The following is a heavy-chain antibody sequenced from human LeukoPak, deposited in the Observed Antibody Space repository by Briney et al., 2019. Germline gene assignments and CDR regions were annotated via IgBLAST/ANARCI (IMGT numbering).Heavy chain of an antibody. CDR2: IWYDGSNK. J-gene: IGHJ6*03. CDR3: ARDYGSYYYYYYYMDV. D-gene: IGHD1-26*01. V-gene: IGHV3-33*01. Sequence: SGGSLRLSCAASGFTFSSYGMHWVRQAPGKGLEWVAVIWYDGSNKYYADSVKGRFTISRDNSKSTLCLQMNSLRAEDTAVYYCARDYGSYYYYYYYMDVWGKGTTVTVSS. CDR1: GFTFSSYG.